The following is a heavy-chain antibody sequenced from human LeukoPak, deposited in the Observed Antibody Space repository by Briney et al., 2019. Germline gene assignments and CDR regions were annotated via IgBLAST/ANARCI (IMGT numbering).Heavy chain of an antibody. CDR2: INPSGGST. D-gene: IGHD1-26*01. CDR1: GYTFTSYY. J-gene: IGHJ3*02. CDR3: ARSEGATASAFDI. Sequence: GASVKVSCKASGYTFTSYYMHWVRQAPGQGLEWMGIINPSGGSTSYAQKFQGRVTMTRDTSTSTVYMELSSLGSEDTAVYYCARSEGATASAFDIWGQGTMVTVSS. V-gene: IGHV1-46*01.